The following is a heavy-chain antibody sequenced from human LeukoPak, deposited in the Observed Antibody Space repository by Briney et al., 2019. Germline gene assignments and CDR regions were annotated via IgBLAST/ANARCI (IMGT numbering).Heavy chain of an antibody. J-gene: IGHJ4*02. CDR3: ARSHMVRGVIGSTFDY. CDR2: IYPGDSDT. Sequence: GESLKISCKGSGYSFTNYWIGWVRQMPGKGLEWMGIIYPGDSDTRYSPSFQGQVTVSADKSISTAYLQWSSLKASDTAMYYCARSHMVRGVIGSTFDYWGQGTLVTVSS. D-gene: IGHD3-10*01. CDR1: GYSFTNYW. V-gene: IGHV5-51*01.